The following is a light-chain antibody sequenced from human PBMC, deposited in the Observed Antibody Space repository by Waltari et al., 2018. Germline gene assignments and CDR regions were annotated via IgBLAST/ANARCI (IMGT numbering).Light chain of an antibody. CDR1: SGSIASIH. J-gene: IGLJ2*01. CDR2: EDN. V-gene: IGLV6-57*03. Sequence: SMLTQTHSVSDSPGKTVTISCPLSSGSIASIHVHRYQQRPGSAPTTVIYEDNQRPSGVPDRFSGSIDSSSNSASLTISGLKTEDEADYYCQSYDSSMGVFGGGTKLTVL. CDR3: QSYDSSMGV.